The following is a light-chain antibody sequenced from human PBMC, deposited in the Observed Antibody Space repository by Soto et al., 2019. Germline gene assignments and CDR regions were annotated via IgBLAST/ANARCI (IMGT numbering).Light chain of an antibody. CDR3: FSYAGSSIWV. Sequence: QSALTQPASVSGSPGQSITISCTGTRSDIGSYNNVAWYQKHPGKAPRVMIFGVTKRPSGISNRFFGSKSGSTASLTISGIQAEDEADYFCFSYAGSSIWVCGGGTKLTVL. V-gene: IGLV2-23*02. CDR1: RSDIGSYNN. J-gene: IGLJ3*02. CDR2: GVT.